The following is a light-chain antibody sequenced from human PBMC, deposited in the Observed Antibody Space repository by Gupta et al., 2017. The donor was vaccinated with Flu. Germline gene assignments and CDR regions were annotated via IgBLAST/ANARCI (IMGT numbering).Light chain of an antibody. CDR3: GTWDSSLSAGV. CDR2: ESN. Sequence: SNSDIGNNYVSWYQQFPGKAPRLLIYESNKRSSVIPDLLSGSKSGTSATLSITGLQTGDEAHYYCGTWDSSLSAGVFGGGTKLTVL. CDR1: NSDIGNNY. V-gene: IGLV1-51*02. J-gene: IGLJ3*02.